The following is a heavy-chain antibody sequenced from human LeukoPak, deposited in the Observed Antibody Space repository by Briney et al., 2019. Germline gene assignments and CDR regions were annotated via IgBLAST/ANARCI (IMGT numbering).Heavy chain of an antibody. CDR2: IYYSGST. D-gene: IGHD5-18*01. V-gene: IGHV4-59*01. Sequence: SETLSLTYTVSGGSTTSSYWSWIRQPPGKGLEWIGCIYYSGSTNYNPSLKSRVTMSVDTSKNQFSLKLTSVTAADTAVYYCVRPIRGYSFDYYDYWGQGTLVTVSS. J-gene: IGHJ4*02. CDR3: VRPIRGYSFDYYDY. CDR1: GGSTTSSY.